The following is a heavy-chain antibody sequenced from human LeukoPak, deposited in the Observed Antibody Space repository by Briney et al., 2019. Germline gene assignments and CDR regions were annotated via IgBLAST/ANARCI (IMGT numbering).Heavy chain of an antibody. CDR1: GYTFTSYG. J-gene: IGHJ4*02. V-gene: IGHV1-18*01. CDR2: ISAYNGNT. D-gene: IGHD3-22*01. CDR3: ARDTYYYDSSGYFYFDY. Sequence: ASVKVSCKASGYTFTSYGINWVRQAPGQGLEWVGWISAYNGNTNYAQKLQGRVTMTTDTSTSTAYMELRSLRSDDTAVYYCARDTYYYDSSGYFYFDYWGQGTLVTVSS.